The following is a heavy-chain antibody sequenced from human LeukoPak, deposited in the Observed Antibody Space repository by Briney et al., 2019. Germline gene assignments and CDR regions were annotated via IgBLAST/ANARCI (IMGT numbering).Heavy chain of an antibody. Sequence: SETLSLTCTVSGGSISSYYWSWIRQPPGKGLEWIGYIYYSGSTNYNPSLKSRVTISVDTSKNQFSLKLSSVTAADTAVYYCARADYDILSIGYWGQGTLVTVSS. D-gene: IGHD3-9*01. J-gene: IGHJ4*02. CDR3: ARADYDILSIGY. CDR2: IYYSGST. CDR1: GGSISSYY. V-gene: IGHV4-59*01.